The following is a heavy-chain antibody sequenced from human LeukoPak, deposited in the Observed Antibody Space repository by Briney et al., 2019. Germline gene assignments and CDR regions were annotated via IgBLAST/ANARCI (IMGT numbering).Heavy chain of an antibody. CDR1: GFTVGSNY. D-gene: IGHD6-13*01. Sequence: GGSLRLSCAASGFTVGSNYMSWVRQAPGKGPEWVSAIYSGGSTYYADSVKGRFTISRDNSKNTLYLQMNSLRAEDTAVYYCAKEGSSWYLSPFDYWGQGTLVTVSS. CDR3: AKEGSSWYLSPFDY. J-gene: IGHJ4*02. CDR2: IYSGGST. V-gene: IGHV3-66*01.